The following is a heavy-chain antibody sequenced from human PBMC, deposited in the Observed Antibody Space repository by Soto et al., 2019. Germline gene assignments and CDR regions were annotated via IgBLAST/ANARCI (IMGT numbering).Heavy chain of an antibody. D-gene: IGHD4-17*01. CDR2: IYTDGRT. CDR3: ARYPAVTTDYGLDC. CDR1: GFTVNVNY. V-gene: IGHV3-53*01. Sequence: GSLILSCAASGFTVNVNYMTWVRQAPGKGLEWVSFIYTDGRTFYADSVKGRFTISRDDSENTVYLQMNSLRVEDTAVYYCARYPAVTTDYGLDCRGQGSTVTVS. J-gene: IGHJ6*02.